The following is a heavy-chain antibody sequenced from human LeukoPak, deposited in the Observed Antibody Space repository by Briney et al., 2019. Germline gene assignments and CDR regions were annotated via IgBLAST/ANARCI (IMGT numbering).Heavy chain of an antibody. Sequence: ASVKVSCKASGYTFTSYGISWVRQAPGQGLEWMGGIIPIFGTANYAQKFQGRVTITTDESTSTAYMELSSLRSEDTAVYYCASDSGLWTPFDYWGQGTLVTVSS. CDR3: ASDSGLWTPFDY. J-gene: IGHJ4*02. CDR2: IIPIFGTA. V-gene: IGHV1-69*05. D-gene: IGHD3-16*01. CDR1: GYTFTSYG.